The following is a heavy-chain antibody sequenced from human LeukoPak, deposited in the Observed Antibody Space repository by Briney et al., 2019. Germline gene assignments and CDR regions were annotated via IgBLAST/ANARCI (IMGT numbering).Heavy chain of an antibody. J-gene: IGHJ4*02. CDR1: GFTFSSYA. V-gene: IGHV3-23*01. Sequence: GGSLRLSCAASGFTFSSYAMSWVRQAPGKGLEWVSGIPGSGGGTYYTDSVKGRFTISRDNSKNTLYLQMDSLRGEDTAVYYCVKEVATIGVPVFDYWGQGTLVTVSS. D-gene: IGHD2-15*01. CDR2: IPGSGGGT. CDR3: VKEVATIGVPVFDY.